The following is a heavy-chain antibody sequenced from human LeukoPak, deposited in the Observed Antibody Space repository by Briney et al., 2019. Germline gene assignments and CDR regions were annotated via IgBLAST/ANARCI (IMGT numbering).Heavy chain of an antibody. CDR3: ARVGGVISVGGFDY. CDR2: INPISGGT. CDR1: GYTFIGNY. V-gene: IGHV1-2*02. D-gene: IGHD2-21*01. Sequence: ASVKVSCKASGYTFIGNYIHWVRQAPGQGLEWMGWINPISGGTNYALKFQGRVTMTADTSTRTAYMELRSLRSDDTALYYCARVGGVISVGGFDYWGQGTLVTVSS. J-gene: IGHJ4*02.